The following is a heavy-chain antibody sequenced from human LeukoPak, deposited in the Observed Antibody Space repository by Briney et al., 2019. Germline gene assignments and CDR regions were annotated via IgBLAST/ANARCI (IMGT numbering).Heavy chain of an antibody. CDR2: IHYTGSA. D-gene: IGHD1-1*01. V-gene: IGHV4-38-2*01. CDR3: ARVLGGTTSWFDP. CDR1: SYSISSGYS. Sequence: PSESLSLTCAVSSYSISSGYSWGWIRQPPGKGLEWTVNIHYTGSAYYKPSLKSRVTISLDTSKNPLYLELSSVTATDTAVYYFARVLGGTTSWFDPWGQGTLVNVSS. J-gene: IGHJ5*02.